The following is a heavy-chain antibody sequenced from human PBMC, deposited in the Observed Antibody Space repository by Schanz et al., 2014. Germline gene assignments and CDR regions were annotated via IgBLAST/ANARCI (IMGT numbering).Heavy chain of an antibody. Sequence: EVELVESGGGLVQPGGSLRLSCAASGFTFSSYAMSWVRQAPGKGLEWVSVIGVDGTTTYYADSVKGRFTISRDNSKNTLYLQMNSLRAEDTAVYYCAKTPREYCNYDNCPNWFDSWGQGTLVTVSS. CDR1: GFTFSSYA. D-gene: IGHD2-15*01. CDR3: AKTPREYCNYDNCPNWFDS. CDR2: IGVDGTTT. V-gene: IGHV3-23*04. J-gene: IGHJ5*01.